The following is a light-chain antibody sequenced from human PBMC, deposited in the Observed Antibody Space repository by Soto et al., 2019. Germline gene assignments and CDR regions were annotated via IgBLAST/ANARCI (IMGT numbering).Light chain of an antibody. CDR2: AAS. V-gene: IGKV1-27*01. CDR3: QKYSSVPV. J-gene: IGKJ3*01. CDR1: EGIRHF. Sequence: DIKMTQSPTSLSESVGDRVTITCRASEGIRHFVAWYQQKPGKAPKLLIYAASTLQSGVPSRFSGSGSGTGFTLSINRLQPEDVATSSCQKYSSVPVFGPGTKVEIK.